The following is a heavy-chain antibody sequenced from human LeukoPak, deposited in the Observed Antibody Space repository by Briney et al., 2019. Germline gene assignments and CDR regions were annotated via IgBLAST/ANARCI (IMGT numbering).Heavy chain of an antibody. D-gene: IGHD3-22*01. Sequence: TSETLSLTCTVSGGSISSYYWSWIRQPPGKGLEWIGYIYYSGSTNYNPSLKSRVTISVDTSKNQFSLKLSSVTAADTAVYYCPRGGDSSGYPDYWGQGTLVTVSS. J-gene: IGHJ4*02. CDR2: IYYSGST. CDR3: PRGGDSSGYPDY. V-gene: IGHV4-59*01. CDR1: GGSISSYY.